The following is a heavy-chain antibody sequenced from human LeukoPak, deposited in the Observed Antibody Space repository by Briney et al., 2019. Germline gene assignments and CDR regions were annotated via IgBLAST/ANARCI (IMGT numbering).Heavy chain of an antibody. V-gene: IGHV3-48*01. CDR1: GFTFSSYS. J-gene: IGHJ3*02. Sequence: GGSLRLSCAASGFTFSSYSMNWVRQAPGKGLEWVSYISSSSSTIYYADSVKGRFTISRDNAKNSLYLQMNSLRAEDTAVYYCARDRAYSSSWYEREAFDIWGQGTMVTVSS. D-gene: IGHD6-13*01. CDR2: ISSSSSTI. CDR3: ARDRAYSSSWYEREAFDI.